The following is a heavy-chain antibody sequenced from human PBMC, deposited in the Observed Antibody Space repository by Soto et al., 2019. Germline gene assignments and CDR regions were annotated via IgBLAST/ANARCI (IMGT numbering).Heavy chain of an antibody. Sequence: KPSETLSLTCTVSGGSISSYYWSWIRQPPGKGLEWIGYIYYSGSTNYNPSLKSRVTISVDTFKNQFSLKLSSVTAADTAVYYCARVLAVAGTWWFDPWGQGTLVTVSS. J-gene: IGHJ5*02. CDR1: GGSISSYY. V-gene: IGHV4-59*01. D-gene: IGHD6-19*01. CDR3: ARVLAVAGTWWFDP. CDR2: IYYSGST.